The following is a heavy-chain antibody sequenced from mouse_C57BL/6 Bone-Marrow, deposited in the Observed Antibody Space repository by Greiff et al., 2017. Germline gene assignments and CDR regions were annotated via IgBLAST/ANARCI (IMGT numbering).Heavy chain of an antibody. J-gene: IGHJ3*01. CDR2: IDPSASYP. Sequence: QVQLQQPGAELVKPGASVKLSCKASGYTFTSYWMQWVKQRPGQGLEWIGEIDPSASYPNYNQKFTGTATLTVDPSSSTAYMQLSSLPSADSAVDYCARVDLQDYSNPWFAYWGQGTLVTVSA. CDR3: ARVDLQDYSNPWFAY. V-gene: IGHV1-50*01. CDR1: GYTFTSYW. D-gene: IGHD2-5*01.